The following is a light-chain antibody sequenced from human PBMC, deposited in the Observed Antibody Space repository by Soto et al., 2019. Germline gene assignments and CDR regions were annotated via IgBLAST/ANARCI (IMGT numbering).Light chain of an antibody. V-gene: IGKV1-5*03. CDR3: QQYNTYSWT. CDR1: QTISSW. J-gene: IGKJ1*01. Sequence: EIQMTQSPSTLSGSVGDRVTITCRASQTISSWLAWYQQKPGKAPKLLIYEASSLESGVPSRFGGSGSGTEFTLTISSLQPDDFATYYCQQYNTYSWTFGQGTKVDIK. CDR2: EAS.